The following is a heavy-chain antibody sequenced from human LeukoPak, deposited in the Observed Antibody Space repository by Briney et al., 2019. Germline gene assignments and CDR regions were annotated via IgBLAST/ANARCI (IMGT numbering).Heavy chain of an antibody. V-gene: IGHV3-21*05. CDR3: ARDYGNYYGSGSYYRS. J-gene: IGHJ5*02. Sequence: PGGSLRLSCAASGFTFSNYGMHWVRQAPGKGLEWVSYISSSSSYIYYADSVKGRFTISRDNAKNSLYLQMNSLRAEDTAVYYCARDYGNYYGSGSYYRSWGQGTLVTVSS. CDR2: ISSSSSYI. CDR1: GFTFSNYG. D-gene: IGHD3-10*01.